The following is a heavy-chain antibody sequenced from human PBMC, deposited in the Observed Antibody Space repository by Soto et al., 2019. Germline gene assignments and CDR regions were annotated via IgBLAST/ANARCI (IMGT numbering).Heavy chain of an antibody. CDR3: AWDYRDY. V-gene: IGHV3-72*01. Sequence: PGGSLRLSCAVSGFTFSDHHMDWVRQAPGKGLEWVGRSRKKVDTYIMEYAASVKGRFTFSRDDSKNSLYLQMNSLKTEDTAVYYCAWDYRDYWGQGTLVTVSS. J-gene: IGHJ4*02. D-gene: IGHD1-26*01. CDR2: SRKKVDTYIM. CDR1: GFTFSDHH.